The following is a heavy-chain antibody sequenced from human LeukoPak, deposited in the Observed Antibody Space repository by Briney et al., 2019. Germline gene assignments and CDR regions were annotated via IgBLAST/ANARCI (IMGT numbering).Heavy chain of an antibody. J-gene: IGHJ4*02. CDR3: ARGVGATIYFDY. D-gene: IGHD1-26*01. CDR2: IYSGGST. Sequence: GGSLRLSCAASGFTVSSNYMSWVRQAPGKGLEWVSVIYSGGSTYYADSVKGRFTTSRHNSKNTLYLQMNSLRAEDTAVYYCARGVGATIYFDYWGQGTLVTVSS. V-gene: IGHV3-53*04. CDR1: GFTVSSNY.